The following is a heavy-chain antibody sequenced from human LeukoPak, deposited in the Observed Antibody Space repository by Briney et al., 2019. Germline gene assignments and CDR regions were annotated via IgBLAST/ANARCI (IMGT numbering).Heavy chain of an antibody. CDR1: GGSISSGGYY. Sequence: SQTLSLTCTVSGGSISSGGYYWSWIRQHPGKGLEWIGYIYYSGSTYYNPSLNSRVTISVDTSKNQFSLKLSSVTAADTAVYYCARDHLRSGWFDPWGQGTLVTVSS. V-gene: IGHV4-31*03. CDR3: ARDHLRSGWFDP. CDR2: IYYSGST. J-gene: IGHJ5*02. D-gene: IGHD3-16*01.